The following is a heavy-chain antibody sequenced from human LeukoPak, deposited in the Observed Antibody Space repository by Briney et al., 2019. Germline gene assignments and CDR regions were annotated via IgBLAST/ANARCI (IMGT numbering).Heavy chain of an antibody. Sequence: ASVKVSCKASGYTFTGYYMHWVRQAPGQGLEWMGWINPNSGGTNYAQKFQGRVTMTRDTSISTAYMELSRLRSDDTAVYYCARENCSSTRCRYNWFDPWGQGTLVTVSS. J-gene: IGHJ5*02. CDR1: GYTFTGYY. CDR3: ARENCSSTRCRYNWFDP. V-gene: IGHV1-2*02. CDR2: INPNSGGT. D-gene: IGHD2-2*01.